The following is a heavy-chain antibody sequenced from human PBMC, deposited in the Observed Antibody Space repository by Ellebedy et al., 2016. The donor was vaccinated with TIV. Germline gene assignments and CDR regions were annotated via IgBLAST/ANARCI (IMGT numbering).Heavy chain of an antibody. D-gene: IGHD2-21*02. CDR3: TRDPAATYCGGDCEPSGLDY. V-gene: IGHV3-49*03. Sequence: PGGSLRLSCTASGFTFGDYAMSWFRQAPGKGLEWVGFIRSKAYGGTTEYAASVKGRFTISRDDSKSIAYLQMNSLKTEDTAVYYCTRDPAATYCGGDCEPSGLDYWGQGTLVTVSS. J-gene: IGHJ4*02. CDR1: GFTFGDYA. CDR2: IRSKAYGGTT.